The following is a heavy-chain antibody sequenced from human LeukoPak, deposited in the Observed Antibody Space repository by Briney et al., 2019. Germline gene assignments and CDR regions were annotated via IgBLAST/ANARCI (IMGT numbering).Heavy chain of an antibody. V-gene: IGHV3-7*01. CDR1: GFTFSSYW. J-gene: IGHJ4*02. Sequence: GGSLRLSCAASGFTFSSYWMSWVRQAPGKGLEWVANIRQDGSEKYYVDSVKGRFTISRDNAKNSLYLQMNSLRAEDTAVYYCARPGLNHYFDYWGQGTLVTVSS. CDR3: ARPGLNHYFDY. D-gene: IGHD3-10*01. CDR2: IRQDGSEK.